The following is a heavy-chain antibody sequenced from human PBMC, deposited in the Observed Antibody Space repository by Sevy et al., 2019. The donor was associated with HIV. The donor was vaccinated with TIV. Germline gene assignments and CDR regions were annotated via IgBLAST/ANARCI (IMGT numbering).Heavy chain of an antibody. Sequence: GGSLRLSCAASGFTFSTYAMYWVRQAPGKGLEWVAVISDDGNSKDYAGSVKGGFTVSRDNSKNTLYLQMNSLRADDTAVYYCAGHYYDSTGYYLPLDHWGQGTLVTVSS. CDR1: GFTFSTYA. J-gene: IGHJ4*02. CDR2: ISDDGNSK. D-gene: IGHD3-22*01. CDR3: AGHYYDSTGYYLPLDH. V-gene: IGHV3-30*04.